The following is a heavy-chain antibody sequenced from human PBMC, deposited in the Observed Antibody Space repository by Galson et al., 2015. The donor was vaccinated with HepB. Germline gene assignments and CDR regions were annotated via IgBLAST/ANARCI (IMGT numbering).Heavy chain of an antibody. Sequence: SLRLSCAASGFTVSSNYMSWVRQAPGKGLEWVSVIYSGGSTYYADSVKGRFTISRHNSKNTLYLQMNSLRAEDTAVYYCARGDPEWFGERYYGMDVWGQGTTVTVSS. CDR2: IYSGGST. J-gene: IGHJ6*02. V-gene: IGHV3-53*04. CDR3: ARGDPEWFGERYYGMDV. D-gene: IGHD3-10*01. CDR1: GFTVSSNY.